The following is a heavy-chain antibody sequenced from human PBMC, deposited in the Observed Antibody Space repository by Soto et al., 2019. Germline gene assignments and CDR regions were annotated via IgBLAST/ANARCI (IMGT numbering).Heavy chain of an antibody. Sequence: QVQLQESGPGLVKPSETLSLTCTVSGGSISSYYWSWIRQPPGKGLEWIGYIYYSGSTNYNPSLKSRVTISVDTPKNQFSLKLSSVTAAYTAVYYCARRYGVYFDYWGQGTLVTVSS. CDR3: ARRYGVYFDY. D-gene: IGHD4-17*01. V-gene: IGHV4-59*08. J-gene: IGHJ4*02. CDR1: GGSISSYY. CDR2: IYYSGST.